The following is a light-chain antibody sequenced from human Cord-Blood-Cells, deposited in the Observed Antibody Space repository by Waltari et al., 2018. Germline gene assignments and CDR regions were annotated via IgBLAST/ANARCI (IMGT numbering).Light chain of an antibody. J-gene: IGLJ3*02. V-gene: IGLV2-8*01. CDR3: SSYAGSNNLV. Sequence: QSALTQTPSASGSPGQSVPISCTGTSSAVGGYNYVSWYQQHPGKAPKLMIYEVSKRPSGVPDRFSGSKSGNTASLTVSGLQAEDEADYYCSSYAGSNNLVFGGGTKLTVL. CDR2: EVS. CDR1: SSAVGGYNY.